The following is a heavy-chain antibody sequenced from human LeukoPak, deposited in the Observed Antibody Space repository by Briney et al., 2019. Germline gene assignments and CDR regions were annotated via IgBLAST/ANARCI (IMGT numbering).Heavy chain of an antibody. D-gene: IGHD6-13*01. CDR1: GGSISSYY. CDR3: ARVDGQQLALNYYYYYGMDV. CDR2: IYYSGST. Sequence: SETLSLTCTVSGGSISSYYWSWIRQPPGKGLEWIGYIYYSGSTNYNPSLKSRVTISVDTSKNQFSLKLSSVTAADTAVYYCARVDGQQLALNYYYYYGMDVWGQGTTVTVS. J-gene: IGHJ6*02. V-gene: IGHV4-59*01.